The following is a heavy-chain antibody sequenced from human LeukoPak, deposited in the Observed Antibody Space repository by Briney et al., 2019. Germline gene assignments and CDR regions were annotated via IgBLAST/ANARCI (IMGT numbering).Heavy chain of an antibody. Sequence: GGSLRLSCAASGFTFRSYWMHWVRLPPGKGLVWVSRIKSDGSRTSYADFVKGRFTISRDNAKNTLYLQMNSLRAEDTAVYYCARGDPTVTTTGSGGLDIWGQGTMVTVSS. CDR2: IKSDGSRT. CDR1: GFTFRSYW. CDR3: ARGDPTVTTTGSGGLDI. D-gene: IGHD4-17*01. V-gene: IGHV3-74*01. J-gene: IGHJ3*02.